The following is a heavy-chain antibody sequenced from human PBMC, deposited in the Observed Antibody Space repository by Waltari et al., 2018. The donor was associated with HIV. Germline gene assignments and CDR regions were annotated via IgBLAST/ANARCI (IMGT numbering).Heavy chain of an antibody. V-gene: IGHV1-69*01. CDR3: ARRYCISPKCYPLPYYFGVDV. Sequence: QVNLVQSGAEVKKHGSSVKVSCKASGGTFSSYALIWVRQAPGQGLEWMGGIIPTFIVTTNDAQKFQGRRTISADESTTTAYMELSSLRSDDTAIYYCARRYCISPKCYPLPYYFGVDVWGQGTTVTVSS. CDR2: IIPTFIVTT. CDR1: GGTFSSYA. D-gene: IGHD2-2*01. J-gene: IGHJ6*02.